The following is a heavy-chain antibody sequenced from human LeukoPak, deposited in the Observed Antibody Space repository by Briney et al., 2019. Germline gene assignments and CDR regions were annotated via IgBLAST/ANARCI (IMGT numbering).Heavy chain of an antibody. J-gene: IGHJ5*02. CDR1: GFTFSSYG. D-gene: IGHD3-22*01. CDR2: IWYDGNNK. CDR3: ARVFIPYDSSGYNWFDP. V-gene: IGHV3-33*01. Sequence: GGSLRLSCAASGFTFSSYGIHWVRQAPGKGLEWVAVIWYDGNNKDYADSVKGRFTISRDNSRNTLYLQMNSLRVDDTAVYYCARVFIPYDSSGYNWFDPWGQGTLVTVSS.